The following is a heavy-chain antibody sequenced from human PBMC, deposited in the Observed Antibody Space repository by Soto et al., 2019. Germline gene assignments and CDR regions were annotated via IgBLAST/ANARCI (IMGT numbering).Heavy chain of an antibody. Sequence: GGSLRLSCAASGFTFSSYCMHWVRQAPGKGLEWVAVIWYDGSNKYYADSVKGRFTISRDNSKNTLYLQMNSLRAEDTAVYYCARVPTVTPVFFDYWGQGTLVTVSS. V-gene: IGHV3-33*01. CDR1: GFTFSSYC. CDR3: ARVPTVTPVFFDY. CDR2: IWYDGSNK. D-gene: IGHD4-17*01. J-gene: IGHJ4*02.